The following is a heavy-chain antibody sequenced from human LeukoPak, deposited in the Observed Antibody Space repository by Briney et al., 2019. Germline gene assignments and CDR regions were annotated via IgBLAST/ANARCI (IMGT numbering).Heavy chain of an antibody. D-gene: IGHD3-9*01. CDR1: GGTFSSYA. CDR3: AKSLTPLNYDISNSNGMDV. V-gene: IGHV1-69*04. J-gene: IGHJ6*02. CDR2: IIAILGIP. Sequence: SVKVSCKASGGTFSSYAISWVRQAPGQGLEWMGRIIAILGIPNYAQKFRGRVTITADKSTSTAYVDLSSLTSEDTAVYYCAKSLTPLNYDISNSNGMDVWGQGTTVTVSS.